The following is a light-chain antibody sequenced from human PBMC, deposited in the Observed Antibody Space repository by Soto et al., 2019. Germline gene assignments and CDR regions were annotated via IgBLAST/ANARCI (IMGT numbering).Light chain of an antibody. V-gene: IGKV3-15*01. CDR1: QSVSSN. CDR3: QQYNNWPLRT. J-gene: IGKJ2*01. Sequence: EIVMTQSPATLSVSPGERATLSCRASQSVSSNLAWYQQKPGQAPRLLIYGASTRATGIPARFSGSGSGTEFTFTISSLQSEDVAVYYCQQYNNWPLRTFGQGTKVEIK. CDR2: GAS.